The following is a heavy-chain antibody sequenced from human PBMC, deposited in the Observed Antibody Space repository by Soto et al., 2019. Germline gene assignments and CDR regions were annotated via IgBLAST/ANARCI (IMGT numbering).Heavy chain of an antibody. D-gene: IGHD5-12*01. CDR1: GVSVNTEKYY. V-gene: IGHV4-61*01. CDR3: ARARGYSAYDLI. CDR2: INDSGRT. J-gene: IGHJ4*02. Sequence: SETLSLTCTVCGVSVNTEKYYWTWIRQPPGKGLEWIGYINDSGRTNYYPSLRGRVSSSVDTSKNQFSLSLNSVTAADTALYFCARARGYSAYDLIWGQGALVTGSS.